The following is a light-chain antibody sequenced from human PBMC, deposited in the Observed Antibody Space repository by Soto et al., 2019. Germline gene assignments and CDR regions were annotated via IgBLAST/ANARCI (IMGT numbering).Light chain of an antibody. J-gene: IGKJ4*01. CDR1: QSIGSY. Sequence: DIQMTQSPSSLSASVGDRVTITCRASQSIGSYLNWYHHEPGKAPKFLIYAASSLQSGVPSRFSGWGSGTDFALTVSSLQPEDFATYYCQKSYSTPLTFGGGTKVEIK. CDR3: QKSYSTPLT. CDR2: AAS. V-gene: IGKV1-39*01.